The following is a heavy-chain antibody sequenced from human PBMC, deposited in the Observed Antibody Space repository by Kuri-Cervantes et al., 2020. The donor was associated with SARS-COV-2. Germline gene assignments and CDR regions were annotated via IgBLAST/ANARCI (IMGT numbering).Heavy chain of an antibody. CDR3: ARDRVGVHDY. V-gene: IGHV3-30-3*01. Sequence: GGSLRLSCAASAFTISSYAMHWVRQAPGKGLEWVAIISYDGSNKYYADSVKGRFTISRDNSKNTLYLQMNSLRAEDTAVYYCARDRVGVHDYWGQGTLVTVSS. CDR1: AFTISSYA. J-gene: IGHJ4*02. CDR2: ISYDGSNK. D-gene: IGHD2-21*01.